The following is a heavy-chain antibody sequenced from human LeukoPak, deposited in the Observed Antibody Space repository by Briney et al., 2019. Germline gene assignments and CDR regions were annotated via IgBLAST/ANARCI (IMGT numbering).Heavy chain of an antibody. CDR2: INPNGGGT. J-gene: IGHJ4*02. CDR1: GYTFTGYY. V-gene: IGHV1-2*06. Sequence: ASVKVSCKASGYTFTGYYMHWVRQAPGQGLEWMGRINPNGGGTNYAQKFQGRVTMTRDTSISTAYMELSRLRSDDTAVYYCARGGDYYGSGNYPGDYWGQGTLVTYSS. CDR3: ARGGDYYGSGNYPGDY. D-gene: IGHD3-10*01.